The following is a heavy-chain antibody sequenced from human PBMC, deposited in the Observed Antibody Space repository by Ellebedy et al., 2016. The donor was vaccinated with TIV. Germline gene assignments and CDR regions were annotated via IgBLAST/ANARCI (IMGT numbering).Heavy chain of an antibody. J-gene: IGHJ6*02. CDR1: GYSFTSYW. CDR2: IYPGDSDT. V-gene: IGHV5-51*01. D-gene: IGHD6-19*01. CDR3: ARLGPGYSSGWYEEEYYYYYGMDV. Sequence: GESLKISXKGSGYSFTSYWIGWVRQMPGKGLEWMGIIYPGDSDTRYSPSFQGQVTISADKSISTAYLQWSSLKASDTAMYYCARLGPGYSSGWYEEEYYYYYGMDVWGQGTTVTVSS.